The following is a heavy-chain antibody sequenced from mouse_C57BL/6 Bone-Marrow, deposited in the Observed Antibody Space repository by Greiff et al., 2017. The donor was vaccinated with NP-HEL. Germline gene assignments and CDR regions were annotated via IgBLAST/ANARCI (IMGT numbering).Heavy chain of an antibody. Sequence: QVQLKESGPELVKPGASVKISCKASGYAFSSSWMNWVKQRPGKGLEWIGRIYPGDGDTNYNGKFKGKATLTADKSSSTAYMQLSSLTSEDSAVYFCAIPPIYYDYGGAYWGQGTLVTVSA. CDR2: IYPGDGDT. V-gene: IGHV1-82*01. J-gene: IGHJ3*01. D-gene: IGHD2-4*01. CDR1: GYAFSSSW. CDR3: AIPPIYYDYGGAY.